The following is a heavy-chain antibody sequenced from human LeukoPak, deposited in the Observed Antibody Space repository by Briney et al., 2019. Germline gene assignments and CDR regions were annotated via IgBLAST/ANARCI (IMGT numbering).Heavy chain of an antibody. CDR3: ARDYSSGWFYYGMDV. CDR1: GGSISSYY. CDR2: IYYSGST. J-gene: IGHJ6*02. Sequence: SETLSLTCTVSGGSISSYYWNWIRQPPGKGLEWIGYIYYSGSTNYNPSLKSRVTISVDTSKNQFSLKLSSVTAADTAVYYCARDYSSGWFYYGMDVWGQGTTVTVSS. D-gene: IGHD6-19*01. V-gene: IGHV4-59*01.